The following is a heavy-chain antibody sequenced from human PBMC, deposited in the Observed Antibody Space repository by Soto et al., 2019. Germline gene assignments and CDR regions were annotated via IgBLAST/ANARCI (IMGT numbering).Heavy chain of an antibody. CDR2: INPSGGST. Sequence: ASLKVACKGSGYSFTSYYMNWVRQAPGQGLEWMGIINPSGGSTSYAQKFQGRVTMTRDTSTSTVYMELSSLRSEDTAVYYCARTGILWFGEFYYYYGVDVWGQGTTVTVSS. CDR3: ARTGILWFGEFYYYYGVDV. V-gene: IGHV1-46*01. D-gene: IGHD3-10*01. CDR1: GYSFTSYY. J-gene: IGHJ6*02.